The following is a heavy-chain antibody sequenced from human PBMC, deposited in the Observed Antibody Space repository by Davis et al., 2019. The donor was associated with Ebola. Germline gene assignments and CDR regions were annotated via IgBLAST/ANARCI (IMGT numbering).Heavy chain of an antibody. CDR1: GDRVSSNSAA. D-gene: IGHD1-26*01. CDR3: ARVRWEPRPYYYYYGMDV. J-gene: IGHJ6*02. Sequence: HSQIPSLPRAISGDRVSSNSAAWNWIRQSQSRGLEWLGRTYYRSKWYNDYAVSVKSRITINPDTSKNQFSLQLNSVTPEDTAVYYCARVRWEPRPYYYYYGMDVWGQGTTVTVSS. CDR2: TYYRSKWYN. V-gene: IGHV6-1*01.